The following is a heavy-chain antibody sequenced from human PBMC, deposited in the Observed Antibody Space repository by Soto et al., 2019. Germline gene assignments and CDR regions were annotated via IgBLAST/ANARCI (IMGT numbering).Heavy chain of an antibody. Sequence: QVQLQESGPGLVKPSQTLSLTCTVSGGSISSGGYYWSWIRQYPGKGLEWIGYIYYSGSTYYNPSLKSRVTISVDTSKKQFSLKLSSVTAADTAVYYCARDEETAGRGMDVWGRGTTVTVSS. J-gene: IGHJ6*02. CDR3: ARDEETAGRGMDV. V-gene: IGHV4-31*03. CDR2: IYYSGST. CDR1: GGSISSGGYY.